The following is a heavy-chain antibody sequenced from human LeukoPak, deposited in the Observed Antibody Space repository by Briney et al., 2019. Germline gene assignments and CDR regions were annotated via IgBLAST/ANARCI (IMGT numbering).Heavy chain of an antibody. Sequence: SQTLSLTCTVSGGSISSGDYYWSWIRQPPGKGLEWIGYIYYSGSTNYNPSLKSRVTISVDTSKNQFSLKLSSVTAADTAVYYCARVGQRLRGGGDYWGQGTLVTVSS. CDR3: ARVGQRLRGGGDY. J-gene: IGHJ4*02. V-gene: IGHV4-30-4*01. CDR2: IYYSGST. D-gene: IGHD4-17*01. CDR1: GGSISSGDYY.